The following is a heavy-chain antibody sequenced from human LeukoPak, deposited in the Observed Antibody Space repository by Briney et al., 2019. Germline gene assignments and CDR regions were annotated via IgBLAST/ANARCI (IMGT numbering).Heavy chain of an antibody. Sequence: SETLSLTCTVSGGSISSSSYYWGWIRQPPGKGLEWIGSIYYSGSTYYNPSLESRVTISVDTSKNQFSLKLSSVTAEDTAVYYCATLYKYSSGREFDYWGQGTLVTVSS. CDR3: ATLYKYSSGREFDY. CDR2: IYYSGST. J-gene: IGHJ4*02. CDR1: GGSISSSSYY. D-gene: IGHD6-19*01. V-gene: IGHV4-39*07.